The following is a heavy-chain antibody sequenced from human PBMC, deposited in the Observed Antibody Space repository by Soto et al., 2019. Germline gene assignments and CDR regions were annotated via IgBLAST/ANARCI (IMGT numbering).Heavy chain of an antibody. CDR3: VKGTSDYGHYYFDF. CDR2: ISGHSDST. J-gene: IGHJ4*02. CDR1: GFTFSIYA. V-gene: IGHV3-23*01. D-gene: IGHD3-9*01. Sequence: GGSLRLSCAASGFTFSIYAMSWVRQAPGKGLEWASAISGHSDSTYYADSVKGRFTISRDNSKKTLYLQMNSLRAEDTAVYYWVKGTSDYGHYYFDFWGQGTLVTVSS.